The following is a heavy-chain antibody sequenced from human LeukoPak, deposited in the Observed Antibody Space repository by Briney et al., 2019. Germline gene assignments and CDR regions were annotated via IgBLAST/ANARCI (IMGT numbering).Heavy chain of an antibody. Sequence: GGSLRLSCAASGFTFSSYEVNWVRQAPGKGLEWVSYISSSGSTIYYADSVKGRFTISRDNAKNSLYLQMNSLRAEDTAVYYCLAGYDILTGYYDAYYYYGMDVRGKGTTVTVSS. CDR3: LAGYDILTGYYDAYYYYGMDV. J-gene: IGHJ6*04. CDR1: GFTFSSYE. D-gene: IGHD3-9*01. CDR2: ISSSGSTI. V-gene: IGHV3-48*03.